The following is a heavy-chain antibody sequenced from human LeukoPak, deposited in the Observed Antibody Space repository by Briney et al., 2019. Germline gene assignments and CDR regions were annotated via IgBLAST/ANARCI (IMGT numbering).Heavy chain of an antibody. CDR2: IIPIVGIA. V-gene: IGHV1-69*04. CDR3: ARDEEMPAIYFDY. D-gene: IGHD5-24*01. J-gene: IGHJ4*02. CDR1: GGTFISCA. Sequence: ASVTVSFTASGGTFISCAISWVRQAPGQGLEWIGTIIPIVGIANYAQKFQGRVTTTANKSTSTAYMELSSLRPEDTAVYYFARDEEMPAIYFDYWGQGTLATVSS.